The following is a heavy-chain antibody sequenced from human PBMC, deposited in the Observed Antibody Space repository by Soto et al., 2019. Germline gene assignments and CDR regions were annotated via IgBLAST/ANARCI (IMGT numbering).Heavy chain of an antibody. CDR2: IYWDDDK. D-gene: IGHD3-3*01. V-gene: IGHV2-5*02. Sequence: QITLNESGPTQVKPRQTLTLTCTFSGFSLTTSGVGVGWIRQSPGKAPEWLALIYWDDDKRYSPSLKSRLTITKDTSKNQVVLTWADLDPADTATYYCAHRVLRTVFGLVTTTAIYFDFWGQGTPVAVSS. J-gene: IGHJ4*02. CDR1: GFSLTTSGVG. CDR3: AHRVLRTVFGLVTTTAIYFDF.